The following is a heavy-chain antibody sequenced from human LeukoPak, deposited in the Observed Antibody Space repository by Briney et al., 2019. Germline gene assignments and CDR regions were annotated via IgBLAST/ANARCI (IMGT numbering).Heavy chain of an antibody. CDR2: IYYSGST. Sequence: ASETMSLTCTVSGDSISSYYWSWIRQPPGKGLEWIGYIYYSGSTNYNPSLKSRVTISVDTSKNQFSLKLSSVTAADTAVYYCARVKSPYSSSWYHYYYYYMDVWGKGTTVTISS. J-gene: IGHJ6*03. CDR1: GDSISSYY. CDR3: ARVKSPYSSSWYHYYYYYMDV. V-gene: IGHV4-59*01. D-gene: IGHD6-13*01.